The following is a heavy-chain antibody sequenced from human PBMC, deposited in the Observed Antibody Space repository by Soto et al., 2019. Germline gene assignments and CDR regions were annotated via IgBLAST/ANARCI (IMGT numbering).Heavy chain of an antibody. CDR3: ASDRYSSGWYRDGAFDI. V-gene: IGHV4-4*02. CDR1: SGSISSSNW. J-gene: IGHJ3*02. D-gene: IGHD6-19*01. CDR2: IYHSGST. Sequence: SETLSLTCAVSSGSISSSNWWSWVRQPPGKGLEWIGEIYHSGSTNYNPSLKSRVAISVDKSKNQFSLKLSSVTAADTAVFYCASDRYSSGWYRDGAFDIWGQGIMITVSS.